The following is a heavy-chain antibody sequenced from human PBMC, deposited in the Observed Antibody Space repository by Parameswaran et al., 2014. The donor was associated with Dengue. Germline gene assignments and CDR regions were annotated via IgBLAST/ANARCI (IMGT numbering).Heavy chain of an antibody. J-gene: IGHJ6*02. CDR3: ARVDWHSYYGMDV. CDR2: INPSDGST. D-gene: IGHD2-2*03. V-gene: IGHV1-46*01. Sequence: WVRQAPGQGLEWMGKINPSDGSTNYAQKFQGRVTMTRDMSTSTVYMELSSLRSEDTAVYYCARVDWHSYYGMDVWGQGTTVTVSS.